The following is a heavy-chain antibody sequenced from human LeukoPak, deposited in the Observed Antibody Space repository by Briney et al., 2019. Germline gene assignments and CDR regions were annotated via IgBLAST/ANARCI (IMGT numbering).Heavy chain of an antibody. J-gene: IGHJ6*03. Sequence: SETLPLTCTVSGGSISSYYWSWIRQAPERGLEYIGYIYYNGGTNYNPSLKRRVTISVDTSKNQFSLELRSVTAADSAVYYCARLTRFYYYMDVWGKGTTVTISS. CDR3: ARLTRFYYYMDV. D-gene: IGHD1-14*01. CDR2: IYYNGGT. CDR1: GGSISSYY. V-gene: IGHV4-59*03.